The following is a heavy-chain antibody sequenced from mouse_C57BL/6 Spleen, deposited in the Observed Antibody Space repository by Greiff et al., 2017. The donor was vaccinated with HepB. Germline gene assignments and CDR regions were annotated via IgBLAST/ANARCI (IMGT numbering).Heavy chain of an antibody. Sequence: VQLQESGPGLVKPSQSLSLTCSVTGYSITSGYYWNWIRQFPGNKLEWMGYISYDGSNNYNPSLKNRISITRDTSKNQFFLKLNSVTTEDTATYYCARRNWDVGYWGQGTTLTVSS. CDR1: GYSITSGYY. CDR2: ISYDGSN. V-gene: IGHV3-6*01. D-gene: IGHD4-1*01. CDR3: ARRNWDVGY. J-gene: IGHJ2*01.